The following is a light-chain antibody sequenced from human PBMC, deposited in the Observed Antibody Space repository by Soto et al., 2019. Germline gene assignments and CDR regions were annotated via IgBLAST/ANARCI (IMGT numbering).Light chain of an antibody. J-gene: IGKJ5*01. CDR3: QHYYGTSPIT. Sequence: EIVLTQSPGTLSLSPGERATLSCRASQSVSSSYLAWYQQKPGQAPRLPIYGASSRATGIPDRFSGSGSGTDFTLTISRLEPEDFALYYCQHYYGTSPITFGQGTRLEIK. V-gene: IGKV3-20*01. CDR1: QSVSSSY. CDR2: GAS.